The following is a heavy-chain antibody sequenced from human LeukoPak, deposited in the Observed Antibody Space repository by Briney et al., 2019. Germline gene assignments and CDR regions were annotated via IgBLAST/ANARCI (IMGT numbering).Heavy chain of an antibody. CDR2: ISAYNGNT. V-gene: IGHV1-18*04. D-gene: IGHD3-3*01. Sequence: ASVKVSCKASGYSFTGYYIHWVRQAPGQGLEWMGWISAYNGNTNYAQKLQGRVTMTTDTSTSTAYMELRSLRSDDTAVYYCARWAASRTIPVDYWGQGTLVTVSS. CDR3: ARWAASRTIPVDY. J-gene: IGHJ4*02. CDR1: GYSFTGYY.